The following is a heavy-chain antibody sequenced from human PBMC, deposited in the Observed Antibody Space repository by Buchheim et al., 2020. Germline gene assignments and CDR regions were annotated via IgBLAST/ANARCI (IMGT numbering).Heavy chain of an antibody. CDR2: IYYSGST. V-gene: IGHV4-39*07. J-gene: IGHJ2*01. D-gene: IGHD6-13*01. CDR1: GCSISSSSNY. CDR3: ARDGRYSSSWYSRYWYFDL. Sequence: QLQLQESGPGLVKPSETLSLTCTVSGCSISSSSNYWGWIRQPPGQGLEWIGSIYYSGSTYYNPSLKSRVTISVDTYKNQFSLKLSSVTAADTAVYYCARDGRYSSSWYSRYWYFDLWGRGTL.